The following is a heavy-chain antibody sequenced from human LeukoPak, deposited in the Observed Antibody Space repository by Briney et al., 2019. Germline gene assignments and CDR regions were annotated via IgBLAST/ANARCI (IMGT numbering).Heavy chain of an antibody. V-gene: IGHV3-64D*06. CDR1: GFTFSSYA. CDR2: ITSDGGTT. CDR3: VKDHFGSGDY. Sequence: GGSLRLSCAASGFTFSSYAMHWVRQAPGKGLEYVSAITSDGGTTYYADSVKGRFTISKDNSKNTLYLQMSSLRAEDTAVYYCVKDHFGSGDYWGQGTLVTVSS. J-gene: IGHJ4*02. D-gene: IGHD3-10*01.